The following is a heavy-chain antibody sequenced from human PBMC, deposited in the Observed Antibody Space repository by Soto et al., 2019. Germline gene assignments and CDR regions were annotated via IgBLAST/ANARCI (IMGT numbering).Heavy chain of an antibody. D-gene: IGHD6-19*01. CDR2: ITNSGRST. J-gene: IGHJ4*02. Sequence: GGSLRLSCAASGFTFSNYAMSWVRQAPGKGLEWVSSITNSGRSTYYADSVKGRFTISRDNSKNTLYLQMNSLRADDTAVYYCAKRGAYNSGWVGDIDYWGQGTLVTVSS. CDR3: AKRGAYNSGWVGDIDY. V-gene: IGHV3-23*01. CDR1: GFTFSNYA.